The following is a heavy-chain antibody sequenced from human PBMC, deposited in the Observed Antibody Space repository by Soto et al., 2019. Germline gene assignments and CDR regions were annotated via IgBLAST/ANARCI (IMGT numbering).Heavy chain of an antibody. V-gene: IGHV4-34*01. CDR1: GGSFSGYY. CDR2: INHSGST. CDR3: ARGSLYYDFWSGHRQHNWFDP. Sequence: SLTCAVYGGSFSGYYWSWIRQPPGKGLEWIGEINHSGSTNYNPSLKSRVTISVDTSKNQFSLKLSSVTAADTAVYYCARGSLYYDFWSGHRQHNWFDPWGQGTLVTVSS. D-gene: IGHD3-3*01. J-gene: IGHJ5*02.